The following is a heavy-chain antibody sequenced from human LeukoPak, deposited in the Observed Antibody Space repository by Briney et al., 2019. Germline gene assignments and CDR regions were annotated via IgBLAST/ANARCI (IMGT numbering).Heavy chain of an antibody. V-gene: IGHV3-23*01. CDR3: AKVRGSGSYYNALTYFDY. CDR1: GFTFSSYA. Sequence: GGSLRLSCAASGFTFSSYAMGWVRQAPGKGLEWVSAISGSGGSTYYADSVKGRFTISRDNSKNTLYLQMNSLRAEDTAVYYCAKVRGSGSYYNALTYFDYWGQGTLVTVSS. J-gene: IGHJ4*02. CDR2: ISGSGGST. D-gene: IGHD1-26*01.